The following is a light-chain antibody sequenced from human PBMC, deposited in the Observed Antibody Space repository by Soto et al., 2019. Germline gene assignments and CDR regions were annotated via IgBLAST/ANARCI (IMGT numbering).Light chain of an antibody. CDR2: DTS. V-gene: IGKV3D-20*02. CDR3: QQQSNRPLT. CDR1: QSVSNNY. Sequence: EIVLTQSPGTLSLSPGESATLSCRASQSVSNNYLAWYQQKPGQAPRLLIYDTSIRASGIPARFSGSGSGTDFTLTISSLDPEDCAVDYCQQQSNRPLTFCQGTRLEIK. J-gene: IGKJ5*01.